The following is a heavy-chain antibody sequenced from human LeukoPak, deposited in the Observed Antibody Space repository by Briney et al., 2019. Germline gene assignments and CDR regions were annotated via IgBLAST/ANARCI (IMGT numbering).Heavy chain of an antibody. J-gene: IGHJ4*02. V-gene: IGHV4-59*01. Sequence: SETLSLTCTVSGGSIRSYYWSWIRQSPGKGLEWIGYIYYSGSTHYNPSLKSRVTMSVDTSKTQFSLKLSSVTAADTAVHYCASGKSGSHGDYWGQGTLVTVSS. CDR1: GGSIRSYY. CDR3: ASGKSGSHGDY. D-gene: IGHD1-26*01. CDR2: IYYSGST.